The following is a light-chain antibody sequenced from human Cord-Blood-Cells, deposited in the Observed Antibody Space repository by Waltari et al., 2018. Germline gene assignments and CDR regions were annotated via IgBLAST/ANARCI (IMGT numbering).Light chain of an antibody. CDR2: AAS. J-gene: IGKJ2*01. CDR3: QQCYSTPYT. CDR1: QSISSY. Sequence: DIQMTQSPSSLSASVGDRVTINCRASQSISSYLDWYQQKPGKAPKLLIYAASSLQSGVPSRFSGSGSGTDFTLTISSLQPEDVATYYCQQCYSTPYTFGQGTKLEIK. V-gene: IGKV1-39*01.